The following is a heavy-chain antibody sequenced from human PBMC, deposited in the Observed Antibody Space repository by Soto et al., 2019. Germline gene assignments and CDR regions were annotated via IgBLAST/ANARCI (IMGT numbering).Heavy chain of an antibody. D-gene: IGHD3-3*02. CDR2: IYYSGST. CDR3: ARGHLQAEGWFDP. V-gene: IGHV4-30-4*01. J-gene: IGHJ5*02. CDR1: GGSISSGDYY. Sequence: QVQLQESGPGLVKPSQTLSLTCTVSGGSISSGDYYWSWIRKPPGKGLEWIGYIYYSGSTYFNPSLKSRVTISVDTSKNQFALKLSSVTAADTAVYYCARGHLQAEGWFDPWGQGTLVTVSS.